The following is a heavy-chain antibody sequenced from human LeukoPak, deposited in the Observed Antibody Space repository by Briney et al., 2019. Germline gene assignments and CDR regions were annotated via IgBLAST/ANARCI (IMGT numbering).Heavy chain of an antibody. Sequence: GGSLRLSCAASGFTFANAWMSWVRQAPGKGLEWVGRIKSKTDGWTTDYAAPVRGRFTISRDDSKNTLYLQMNSLKTEDTAVYYCTGRAYGYWGQGTLVTVSS. CDR3: TGRAYGY. CDR1: GFTFANAW. V-gene: IGHV3-15*01. D-gene: IGHD2-8*01. CDR2: IKSKTDGWTT. J-gene: IGHJ4*02.